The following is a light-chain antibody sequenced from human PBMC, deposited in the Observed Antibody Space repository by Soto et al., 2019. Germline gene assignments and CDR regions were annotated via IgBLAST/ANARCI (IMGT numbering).Light chain of an antibody. J-gene: IGKJ1*01. CDR3: QQTYSGRT. CDR1: QGIVNC. V-gene: IGKV1-39*01. CDR2: AAS. Sequence: IQMTQSPSSLSASVGDRVTITCRASQGIVNCVNWYQQRPGKAPDLLISAASTLHSGDPSRFSGSGSGTVFTLTISSLQPEDFATYYCQQTYSGRTFGQGTKVDIK.